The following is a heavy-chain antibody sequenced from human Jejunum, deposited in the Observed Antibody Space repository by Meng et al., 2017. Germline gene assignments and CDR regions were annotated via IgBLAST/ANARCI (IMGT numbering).Heavy chain of an antibody. CDR3: ARNKTQGFFDI. V-gene: IGHV4-39*01. CDR1: GGSITSTTNH. CDR2: IYYSGST. D-gene: IGHD1/OR15-1a*01. Sequence: QVQMLESGPGLVKPSETLSLTCTVSGGSITSTTNHWGWIRQPPGKALEWIGSIYYSGSTHYNPSLKSRVIVSIDTSKDQFSLTLTSAAAADTAMYYCARNKTQGFFDIWGQGTLVTVSS. J-gene: IGHJ4*02.